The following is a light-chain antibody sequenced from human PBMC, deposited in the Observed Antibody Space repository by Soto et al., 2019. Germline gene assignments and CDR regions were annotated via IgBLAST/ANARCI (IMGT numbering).Light chain of an antibody. V-gene: IGLV2-14*01. Sequence: QSVLTQPASVSGSPGQSITISCTGTSSDVGGYNYVSWYQQHPVKAPKLMIYDVTNRPSGVSDRFSGSKSGNTASLTISGLQAEDEADYYCISYTSSSTPYVFGTGTKVTVL. J-gene: IGLJ1*01. CDR1: SSDVGGYNY. CDR2: DVT. CDR3: ISYTSSSTPYV.